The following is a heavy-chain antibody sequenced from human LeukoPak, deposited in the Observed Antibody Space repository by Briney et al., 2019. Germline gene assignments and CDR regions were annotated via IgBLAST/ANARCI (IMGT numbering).Heavy chain of an antibody. CDR3: ATDNGSGWPPFDY. V-gene: IGHV1-24*01. CDR1: GYTLTELS. D-gene: IGHD6-19*01. J-gene: IGHJ4*02. CDR2: FDPEDGET. Sequence: ASVKVSCKVSGYTLTELSMHWVRQAPGKGLEWMGGFDPEDGETIYAQKFQGRVTMTEDTSTDTAHMELSSLRSEDTAVYYCATDNGSGWPPFDYWGQGTLVTVSS.